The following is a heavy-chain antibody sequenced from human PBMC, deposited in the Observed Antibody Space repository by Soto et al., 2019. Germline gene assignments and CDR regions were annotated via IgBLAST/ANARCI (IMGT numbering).Heavy chain of an antibody. CDR2: SYWDDDK. D-gene: IGHD6-19*01. CDR1: GFSLSTHGVG. Sequence: QITLKESGPTLVKPTQTLTLTCTFSGFSLSTHGVGVGWIRQPPGKALEWLTISYWDDDKRYSPSLKSRLTITKDTSRKQVVLTMTNMDPVYTATYFCARGTHMSVAGPYFFDSCGQGTLVTVS. J-gene: IGHJ4*02. CDR3: ARGTHMSVAGPYFFDS. V-gene: IGHV2-5*02.